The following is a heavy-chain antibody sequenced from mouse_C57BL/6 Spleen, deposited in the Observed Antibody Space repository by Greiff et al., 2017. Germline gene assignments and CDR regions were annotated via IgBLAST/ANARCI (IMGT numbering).Heavy chain of an antibody. CDR2: IDPETGGT. J-gene: IGHJ3*01. CDR3: TRDRDGYSAGFAY. CDR1: GYTFTDYE. Sequence: QVQLQQSGAELVRPGASVTMSCKASGYTFTDYEMHWVKQTPVHGLEWIGAIDPETGGTTYNQKFKGKAILTVDQSSSTAYMELRSLTSEDSAVYYCTRDRDGYSAGFAYWGQGTLVTVSA. D-gene: IGHD2-3*01. V-gene: IGHV1-15*01.